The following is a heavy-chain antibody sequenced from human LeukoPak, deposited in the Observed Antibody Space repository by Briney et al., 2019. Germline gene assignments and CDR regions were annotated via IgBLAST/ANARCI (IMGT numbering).Heavy chain of an antibody. D-gene: IGHD2-2*01. Sequence: GGSLRLSCLASGFTFSNSWMTWVRQAPGRGLEWVANIKEDGSDKQYVDSVRGRFTISRDNAKNSVSLQMDGLRAEDTAVYHCAKDNPIEKVPGLGPGYWGQGTLVTVSS. CDR2: IKEDGSDK. J-gene: IGHJ4*02. CDR3: AKDNPIEKVPGLGPGY. V-gene: IGHV3-7*01. CDR1: GFTFSNSW.